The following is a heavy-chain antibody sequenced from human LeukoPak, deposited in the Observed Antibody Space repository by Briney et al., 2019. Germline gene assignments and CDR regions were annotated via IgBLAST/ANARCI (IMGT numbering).Heavy chain of an antibody. CDR2: ISESGST. CDR1: GQPFSGCY. Sequence: SETLSLTCGVSGQPFSGCYWSWVRQPPGKGLEWIGDISESGSTNYNPSLKSRVTISVDPSKNQFSLKLTSMTAADTAVYFCVRSRTDYYYYMDVWGKGTTVTVSS. CDR3: VRSRTDYYYYMDV. J-gene: IGHJ6*03. V-gene: IGHV4-34*01. D-gene: IGHD6-13*01.